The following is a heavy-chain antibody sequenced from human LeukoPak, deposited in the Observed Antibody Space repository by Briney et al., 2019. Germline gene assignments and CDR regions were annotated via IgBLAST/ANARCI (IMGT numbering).Heavy chain of an antibody. J-gene: IGHJ6*02. V-gene: IGHV3-30*18. CDR1: GFTFSSYG. D-gene: IGHD3-3*01. CDR2: ISYDGSNK. CDR3: AKDLAGQVTPLLRFLEWFSMDV. Sequence: GGSLRLSCAASGFTFSSYGMHWVRQAPGKGLEWVAVISYDGSNKYYADSVKGRFTISRDNSKNTLYLQMNSLRAEDTAVYYCAKDLAGQVTPLLRFLEWFSMDVWGQGTTVTVSS.